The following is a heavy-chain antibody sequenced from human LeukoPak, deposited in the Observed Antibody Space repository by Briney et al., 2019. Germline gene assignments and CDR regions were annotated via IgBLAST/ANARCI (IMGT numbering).Heavy chain of an antibody. CDR1: GYTFTGYY. Sequence: GASVKVSCKASGYTFTGYYMHWVRQAPGQGLEWMGWINPNSAGTNYAQKFQGRVTMTRDTSTSTAYMELSNLRSDDTAVYYCARPRYCSGGSCLNWFDPWGQGTLVTVSS. CDR2: INPNSAGT. V-gene: IGHV1-2*02. CDR3: ARPRYCSGGSCLNWFDP. J-gene: IGHJ5*02. D-gene: IGHD2-15*01.